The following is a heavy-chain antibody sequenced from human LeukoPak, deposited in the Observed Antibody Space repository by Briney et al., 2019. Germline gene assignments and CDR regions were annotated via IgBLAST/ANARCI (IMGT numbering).Heavy chain of an antibody. V-gene: IGHV4-61*05. J-gene: IGHJ3*02. CDR1: GCSISSRSYY. Sequence: SETLSLTCPVSGCSISSRSYYWGWIRQPPGKGLEGVGYSYYSGSTNYNPSLKSRVTISVDTSKNQFSLKRSSVTAADTAVYYCARALYYDILTGFHSDAFDIWGQGTMVTVSS. CDR2: SYYSGST. CDR3: ARALYYDILTGFHSDAFDI. D-gene: IGHD3-9*01.